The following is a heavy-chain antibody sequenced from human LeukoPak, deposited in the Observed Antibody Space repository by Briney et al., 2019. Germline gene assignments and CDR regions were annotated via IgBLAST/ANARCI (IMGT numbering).Heavy chain of an antibody. D-gene: IGHD6-19*01. V-gene: IGHV3-66*02. CDR1: GFTFSSNY. CDR3: ARVAVTIGYFDY. J-gene: IGHJ4*02. CDR2: IYSGGST. Sequence: GGSLRLSCAASGFTFSSNYMSWVRQAPGKGLEWVSVIYSGGSTYYADSVKGRFTISRDNSKNTLYLQMNSLRAEDTAVYYSARVAVTIGYFDYWGQGTLVTVSS.